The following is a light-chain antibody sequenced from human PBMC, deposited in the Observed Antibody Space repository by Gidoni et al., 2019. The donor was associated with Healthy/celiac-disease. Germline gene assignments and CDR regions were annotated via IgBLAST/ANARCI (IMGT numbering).Light chain of an antibody. CDR3: QQSDSIPLT. V-gene: IGKV1-39*01. J-gene: IGKJ2*01. Sequence: DIQMTQSPSSLSASVGDRVTITCRASQSISSYLNWYQQKPGKAPKLLIYAASSLQSGVPARFSGSGSGTDFTLTISSLQPEDVATYYCQQSDSIPLTFGQGTKLEIK. CDR2: AAS. CDR1: QSISSY.